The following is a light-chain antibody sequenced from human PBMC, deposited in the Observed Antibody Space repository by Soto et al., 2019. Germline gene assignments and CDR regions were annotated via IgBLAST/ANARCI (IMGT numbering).Light chain of an antibody. CDR1: YGVTTN. CDR3: QQLYSCPIS. V-gene: IGKV3-15*01. J-gene: IGKJ5*01. CDR2: DVS. Sequence: TQSPATLSASVGDRANLTCRAGYGVTTNFAWYQQKSGQAPSLLIYDVSTRATGVPPRFSGTGSGTDFTLTISSLQPEDFAVYYCQQLYSCPISFGQGTRLEIK.